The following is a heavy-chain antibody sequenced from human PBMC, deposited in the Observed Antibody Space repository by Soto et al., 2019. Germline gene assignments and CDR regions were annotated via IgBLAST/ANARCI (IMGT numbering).Heavy chain of an antibody. CDR2: MHYSGST. CDR3: ARGTWFATLTTSRWFDS. D-gene: IGHD4-17*01. Sequence: QVRLQESGPGLVKPSQTLSLTCNVSGGSISSSSYYCSWIRQRPVKGLEWIGYMHYSGSTSYNPSLKARTTVSVDTSKNHFSLTLSSATAADAAVYYCARGTWFATLTTSRWFDSWGQGTLVTVSS. CDR1: GGSISSSSYY. V-gene: IGHV4-31*03. J-gene: IGHJ5*01.